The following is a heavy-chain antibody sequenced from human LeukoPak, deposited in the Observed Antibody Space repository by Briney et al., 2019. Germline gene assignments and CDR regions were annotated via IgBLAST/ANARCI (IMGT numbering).Heavy chain of an antibody. CDR1: GYSISSGYY. Sequence: SETLSLTCAVSGYSISSGYYWGWIRQPPGKGLDWIGSIYHSGNTYYNPSLKSRVTISVDTSKNQFSLKLSSVTAADTALYYCARAVWSGYSGNYYYYYMDVWGKGTTVTVSS. V-gene: IGHV4-38-2*01. D-gene: IGHD3-3*01. CDR3: ARAVWSGYSGNYYYYYMDV. J-gene: IGHJ6*03. CDR2: IYHSGNT.